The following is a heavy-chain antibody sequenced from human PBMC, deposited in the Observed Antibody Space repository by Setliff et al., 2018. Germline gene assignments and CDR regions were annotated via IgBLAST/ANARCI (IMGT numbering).Heavy chain of an antibody. CDR2: IYYTGTT. V-gene: IGHV4-39*01. J-gene: IGHJ4*02. CDR3: ARLSGYYFDY. D-gene: IGHD3-22*01. CDR1: GGSISSSSYY. Sequence: SETLSLTCTVSGGSISSSSYYWGWIRQPPGKGLEWIGSIYYTGTTYYSPSLKSRVTISVDTSKNQFSLKLSSLTAADTAVFYCARLSGYYFDYWGQGTLVTVSS.